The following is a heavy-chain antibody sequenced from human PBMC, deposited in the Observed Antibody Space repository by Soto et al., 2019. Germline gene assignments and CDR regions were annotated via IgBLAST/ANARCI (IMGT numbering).Heavy chain of an antibody. V-gene: IGHV1-69*13. CDR2: IIPIFGTA. CDR1: RGTFSSYA. J-gene: IGHJ6*02. D-gene: IGHD4-17*01. CDR3: ARGGADYGGNSGYYYYGMDV. Sequence: SPAQVSCKASRGTFSSYAIILLRQATGQWLELMGGIIPIFGTANYAQKFQGRVTITADESTSTAYMELSSLRSEDTAVYYCARGGADYGGNSGYYYYGMDVWGQGTTVTVSS.